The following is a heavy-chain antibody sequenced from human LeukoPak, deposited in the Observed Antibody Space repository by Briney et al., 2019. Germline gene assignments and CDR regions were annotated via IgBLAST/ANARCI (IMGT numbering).Heavy chain of an antibody. D-gene: IGHD3-9*01. V-gene: IGHV4-39*07. CDR3: ARDLLRYFDWRGRDFDY. Sequence: SETLSLTCTVSGGSISSYYWGWIRQPPGKGLEWIGSIYYSGSTYYNPSLKSRVTISVDTSKNQFSLKLSFVTAADTAVYYCARDLLRYFDWRGRDFDYWGQGTLVTVSS. CDR2: IYYSGST. J-gene: IGHJ4*02. CDR1: GGSISSYY.